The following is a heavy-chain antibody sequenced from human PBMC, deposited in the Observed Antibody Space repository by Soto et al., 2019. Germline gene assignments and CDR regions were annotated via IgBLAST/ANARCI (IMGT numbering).Heavy chain of an antibody. Sequence: VGSLRLSCTASGFNVTSSTMTWVRQAPGKGLEWVALIYTGGSTFHADSVKGRFTISRDNIKNILYLQMNSLRAEDTAIYYCARDRLGRDYYDDWGQGTRVTVSS. CDR3: ARDRLGRDYYDD. D-gene: IGHD3-16*01. J-gene: IGHJ4*02. CDR2: IYTGGST. V-gene: IGHV3-53*01. CDR1: GFNVTSST.